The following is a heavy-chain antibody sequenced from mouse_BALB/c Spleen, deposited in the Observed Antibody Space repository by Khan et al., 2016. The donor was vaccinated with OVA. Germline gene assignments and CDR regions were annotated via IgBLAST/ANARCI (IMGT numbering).Heavy chain of an antibody. Sequence: EVELVESGGGLVKPGGSLKLSCEASGFTFSSYAMSWVRQTPEKRLVWVATISSGGSYTFYPDNVKGRFTISRDNANNTLYLQMSGLRSEDTAIYFCIRTPGYYGSGYFDYWGQGTALTVSS. D-gene: IGHD1-1*01. CDR1: GFTFSSYA. CDR2: ISSGGSYT. V-gene: IGHV5-9-3*01. CDR3: IRTPGYYGSGYFDY. J-gene: IGHJ2*01.